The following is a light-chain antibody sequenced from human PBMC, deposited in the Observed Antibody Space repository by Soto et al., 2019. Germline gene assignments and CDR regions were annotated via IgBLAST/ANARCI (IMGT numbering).Light chain of an antibody. Sequence: DIVMTQSPDSLAVSLGERATINCKSSQSVLYSSNNKNYLAWYQQKPGQPPKLLIYWASTRESGVPDRFRGSGSGTDFTLTISSLQAEDVAVYYCQQYYSIPRTF. CDR3: QQYYSIPRT. J-gene: IGKJ1*01. CDR1: QSVLYSSNNKNY. CDR2: WAS. V-gene: IGKV4-1*01.